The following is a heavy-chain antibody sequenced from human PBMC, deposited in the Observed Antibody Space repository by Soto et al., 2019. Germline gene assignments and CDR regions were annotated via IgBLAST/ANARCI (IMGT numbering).Heavy chain of an antibody. CDR1: GFTFSSYW. J-gene: IGHJ4*02. CDR3: ARGAHTKNNDYYDFWSGYYIPPYDY. D-gene: IGHD3-3*01. V-gene: IGHV3-7*04. CDR2: IKQDGSEK. Sequence: GGSLRLSCAASGFTFSSYWMSWVRQAPGKGLEWVANIKQDGSEKYYVDSVKGRFTISRDKAKNSLYLQMNSLRAEDTAVYYCARGAHTKNNDYYDFWSGYYIPPYDYWGQGTLVTVSS.